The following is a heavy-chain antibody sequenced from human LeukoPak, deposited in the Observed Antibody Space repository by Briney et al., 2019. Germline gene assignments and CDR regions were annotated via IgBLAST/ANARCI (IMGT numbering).Heavy chain of an antibody. J-gene: IGHJ4*02. CDR3: AKASRQGAVASPLDY. CDR2: ICGRGVRT. D-gene: IGHD6-19*01. Sequence: GGSLRLSCAASGVTFTTYTMSWVREAPGKWLEWVSAICGRGVRTYYADSVKGRFTISRDNSKDTLFLQMNSLRAEDTAVYYCAKASRQGAVASPLDYWGQGTLVTVSS. V-gene: IGHV3-23*01. CDR1: GVTFTTYT.